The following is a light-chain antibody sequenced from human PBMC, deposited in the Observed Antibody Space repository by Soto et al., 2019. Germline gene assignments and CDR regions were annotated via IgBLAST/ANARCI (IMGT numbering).Light chain of an antibody. Sequence: EIGLTQSPGTLSSSPGERATLSCRASQSVSSSYLAWYQQKPGQAPRLVIYGASSRATGIPDRFSGSGSGTDFTLTISSLQPDDFATYYCQHYNFFSAWTFGQGTKVDIK. CDR3: QHYNFFSAWT. J-gene: IGKJ1*01. V-gene: IGKV3-20*01. CDR2: GAS. CDR1: QSVSSSY.